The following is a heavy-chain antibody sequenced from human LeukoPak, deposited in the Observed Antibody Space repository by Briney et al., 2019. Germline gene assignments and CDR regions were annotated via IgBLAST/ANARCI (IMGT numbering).Heavy chain of an antibody. CDR3: AKGRDKYQLLSKNWFDP. CDR2: ISWNSGSI. D-gene: IGHD2-2*01. J-gene: IGHJ5*02. CDR1: GFTFDDYA. V-gene: IGHV3-9*01. Sequence: GGSLRLSCAASGFTFDDYAMHWVRQAPGKGLEGASGISWNSGSIGYADSVKGRFTISRDNAKNSLYLQMNSLRAEDTALYYCAKGRDKYQLLSKNWFDPWGQGTLVTVSS.